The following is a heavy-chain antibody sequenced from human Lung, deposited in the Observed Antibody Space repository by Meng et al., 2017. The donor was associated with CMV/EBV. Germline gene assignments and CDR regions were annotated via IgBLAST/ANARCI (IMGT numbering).Heavy chain of an antibody. CDR1: GGSFSGYY. Sequence: SXTXSLXCAVYGGSFSGYYWSWIRQPPGKGLEWIGEINHSGSTNYNPSLKSRVTISVDTSKNQFSLKLSSVTAADTAVYYCARGRGKPAAIYYYGMDVGGRGNTV. CDR3: ARGRGKPAAIYYYGMDV. D-gene: IGHD2-2*02. J-gene: IGHJ6*01. CDR2: INHSGST. V-gene: IGHV4-34*01.